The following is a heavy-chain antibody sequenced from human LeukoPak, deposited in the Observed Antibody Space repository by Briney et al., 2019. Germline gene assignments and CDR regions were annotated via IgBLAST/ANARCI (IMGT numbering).Heavy chain of an antibody. CDR2: IYHSGST. J-gene: IGHJ5*02. CDR1: GYSISSGYF. V-gene: IGHV4-38-2*02. CDR3: ARDSNYYGSGYGFDP. Sequence: PSETLSLTCTVSGYSISSGYFWGWIRQPPGKGLEWIGTIYHSGSTYYNASLESRVTISVDTSKNQFSLKLSSVTAADTAVYYCARDSNYYGSGYGFDPWGQGILVTVSS. D-gene: IGHD3-10*01.